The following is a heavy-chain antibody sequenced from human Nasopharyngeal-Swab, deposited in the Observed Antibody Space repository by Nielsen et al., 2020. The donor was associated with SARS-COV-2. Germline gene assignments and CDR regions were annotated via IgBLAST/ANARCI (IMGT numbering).Heavy chain of an antibody. CDR1: GFTFSSYG. CDR2: ISGGGSST. CDR3: AKVSPVWGSYMPPYNFDY. Sequence: GESLKISCAASGFTFSSYGMHWVRQAPGKGLEWVSTISGGGSSTYYADSMKGRFTISRDDSKNTLYVQMNSLRAEDTAVYYCAKVSPVWGSYMPPYNFDYWGQGTRVTVSS. V-gene: IGHV3-23*03. D-gene: IGHD3-16*01. J-gene: IGHJ4*02.